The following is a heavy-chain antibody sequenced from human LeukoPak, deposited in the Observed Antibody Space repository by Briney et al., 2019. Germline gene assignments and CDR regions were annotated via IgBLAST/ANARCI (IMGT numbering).Heavy chain of an antibody. J-gene: IGHJ4*02. CDR2: ISGSGGST. CDR3: AKTPNKHSSSSPFGY. D-gene: IGHD6-6*01. Sequence: PGGSLRLSCAASGFTFSSYAMSWVRQAPGKGLEWVSAISGSGGSTYYADSVKGRFTISRDNSKNTLYLQMNSLRAEDTAVYYCAKTPNKHSSSSPFGYWGQGTLVTVSS. V-gene: IGHV3-23*01. CDR1: GFTFSSYA.